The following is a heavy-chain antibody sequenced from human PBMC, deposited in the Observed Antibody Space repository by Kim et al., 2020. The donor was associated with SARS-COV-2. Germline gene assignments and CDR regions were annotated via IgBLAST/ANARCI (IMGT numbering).Heavy chain of an antibody. J-gene: IGHJ5*02. CDR3: ARCVNVVAAYNWFDP. CDR2: INHSGST. Sequence: SETLSLTCAVYGGSFSGYYWSWIRQPPGKGLEWIGEINHSGSTNYNPSLKSRVTISVDTSKNQFSLKLSSVTAADTAVYYCARCVNVVAAYNWFDPWGQGTLVTVSS. V-gene: IGHV4-34*01. CDR1: GGSFSGYY. D-gene: IGHD2-15*01.